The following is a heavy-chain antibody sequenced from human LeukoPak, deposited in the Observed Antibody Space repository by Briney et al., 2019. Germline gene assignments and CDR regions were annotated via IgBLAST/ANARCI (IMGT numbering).Heavy chain of an antibody. V-gene: IGHV3-30*04. CDR2: ISYDGSNK. Sequence: PGGSLRLSCAASGFTFSSYAMHWVRQAPGKGLEWVAVISYDGSNKCYADSVEGRFTISRDNSKNTLYLQMNSLRAEDTAVYYCAKGSRFGEFDYWGQGTLVTVSS. CDR1: GFTFSSYA. J-gene: IGHJ4*02. D-gene: IGHD3-10*01. CDR3: AKGSRFGEFDY.